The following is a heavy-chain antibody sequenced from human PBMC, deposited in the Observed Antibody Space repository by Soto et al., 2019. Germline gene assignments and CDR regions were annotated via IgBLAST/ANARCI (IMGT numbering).Heavy chain of an antibody. J-gene: IGHJ4*02. Sequence: QVQLVESGGGVVQPGRSLRLSCAASGFTFSSYGMHWVRQDPGKGLEWVAVMSWDGSDEFYEETVKGRFTVSRDNSRNTLYLQMNSLRPEDTAVYYCAKEGCSGGICYGFDYWGQGTLVTVSS. CDR2: MSWDGSDE. V-gene: IGHV3-30*18. CDR3: AKEGCSGGICYGFDY. CDR1: GFTFSSYG. D-gene: IGHD2-15*01.